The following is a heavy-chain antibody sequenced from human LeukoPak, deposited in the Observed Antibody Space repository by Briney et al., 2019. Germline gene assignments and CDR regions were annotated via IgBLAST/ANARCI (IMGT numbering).Heavy chain of an antibody. Sequence: SETLSLTCTVSGGSFSSYYWSWLRQPPGKGLEWIGYIYYSGSTDYNPSLKSRVTISVETSKNLFSLNLSSVTAADTAVYYCARGRLARSPYFDYWGQGTLVTVSS. D-gene: IGHD6-19*01. CDR1: GGSFSSYY. CDR2: IYYSGST. J-gene: IGHJ4*02. CDR3: ARGRLARSPYFDY. V-gene: IGHV4-59*01.